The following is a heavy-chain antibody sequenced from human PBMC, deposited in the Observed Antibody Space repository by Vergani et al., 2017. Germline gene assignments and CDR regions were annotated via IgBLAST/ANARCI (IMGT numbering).Heavy chain of an antibody. CDR3: AREDRGGFDY. Sequence: EVQLVESGGGLVQPGRSLRHSCAASGFTFDDYAMHWVRQAPGKGLEWVSGISWNSGSIGYADSVKGRFTISRHNSKNTLYLQMNSLRAEDTAVYYCAREDRGGFDYWGQGTLVTVSS. D-gene: IGHD2-15*01. CDR1: GFTFDDYA. V-gene: IGHV3-9*01. CDR2: ISWNSGSI. J-gene: IGHJ4*02.